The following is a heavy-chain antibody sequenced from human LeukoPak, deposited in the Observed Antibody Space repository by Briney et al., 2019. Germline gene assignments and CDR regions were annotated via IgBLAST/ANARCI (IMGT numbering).Heavy chain of an antibody. V-gene: IGHV4-30-2*01. CDR2: IYHSGST. Sequence: SETLSLTCTVSGGSISSGGYYWSWIRQPPGKGLEWIGYIYHSGSTYYNPSLKSRVTISVDTSKNQFSVKLSSVTAADTARYYCATRVAGAMNWGQGTLVTVSS. CDR1: GGSISSGGYY. D-gene: IGHD1-26*01. CDR3: ATRVAGAMN. J-gene: IGHJ4*02.